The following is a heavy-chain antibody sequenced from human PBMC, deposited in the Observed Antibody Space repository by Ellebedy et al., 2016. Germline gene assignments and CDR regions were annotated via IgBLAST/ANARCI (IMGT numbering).Heavy chain of an antibody. CDR2: ISSSGSNI. D-gene: IGHD4-17*01. Sequence: GGSLRLSXAASGSIFSGYTMNWVRQAPGKGLEWVSSISSSGSNIYYADSVKGRFTISRDNAKNSLYLQMNSLRADDTAVYYCRPGHYANLWGHGTLVTVSS. CDR3: RPGHYANL. V-gene: IGHV3-21*04. J-gene: IGHJ5*02. CDR1: GSIFSGYT.